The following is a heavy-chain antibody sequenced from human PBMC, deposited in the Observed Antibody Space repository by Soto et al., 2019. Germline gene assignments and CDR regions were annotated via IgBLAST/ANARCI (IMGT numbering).Heavy chain of an antibody. CDR2: ISGSGGIT. J-gene: IGHJ1*01. D-gene: IGHD6-13*01. CDR3: AKGYSRSWEYFQH. CDR1: GFTFSSYA. V-gene: IGHV3-23*01. Sequence: GGSLRLSCAASGFTFSSYAMSCVRQAPGKGLEWVSAISGSGGITYYADSVKGRFTISRDNSKNTMYLQMNSLRAEDTAVYYCAKGYSRSWEYFQHWGQGTMVTVSS.